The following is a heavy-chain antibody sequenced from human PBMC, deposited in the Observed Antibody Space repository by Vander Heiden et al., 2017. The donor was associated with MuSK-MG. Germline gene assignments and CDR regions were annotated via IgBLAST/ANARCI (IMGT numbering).Heavy chain of an antibody. CDR3: TTELGLLRYFDWSRNFDY. V-gene: IGHV3-15*01. CDR2: IKSKTDGGTT. CDR1: GFTFSNAW. J-gene: IGHJ4*02. D-gene: IGHD3-9*01. Sequence: GRRVLYRGRHLILYYAASGFTFSNAWMSGVRQAPGKGLEWVGRIKSKTDGGTTDYAAPVKGRFTISRDDSKNTLYLQMNSLKTEDTAVYYCTTELGLLRYFDWSRNFDYWGQGTLVTVSS.